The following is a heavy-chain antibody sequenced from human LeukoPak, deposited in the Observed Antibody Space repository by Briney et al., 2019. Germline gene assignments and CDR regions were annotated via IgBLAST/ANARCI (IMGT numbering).Heavy chain of an antibody. CDR3: PLLQAHRPLDY. D-gene: IGHD1-26*01. J-gene: IGHJ4*02. V-gene: IGHV4-61*08. CDR2: IFNRGST. CDR1: GGSVSSNGHY. Sequence: SETLSLTCTVSGGSVSSNGHYWNWIRQPPGKGLEWIGYIFNRGSTNYNPSLKSRVTISVDTANNQFSLRLSSVTAADTAVYFCPLLQAHRPLDYWGQGTLVTVSS.